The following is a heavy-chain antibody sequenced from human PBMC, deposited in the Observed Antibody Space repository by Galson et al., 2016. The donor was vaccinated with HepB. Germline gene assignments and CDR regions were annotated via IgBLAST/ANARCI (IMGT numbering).Heavy chain of an antibody. CDR1: GYTFSSYG. D-gene: IGHD5-12*01. CDR2: INPYNGNT. J-gene: IGHJ4*02. V-gene: IGHV1-18*01. Sequence: SVKVSCKASGYTFSSYGINWVRQAPGQGLEWMGWINPYNGNTDYQQKLQGRLTLTIDTSTSTAYMELRSLRSDDTAVYYCARYQYSYFDYWGQGSLVTVSS. CDR3: ARYQYSYFDY.